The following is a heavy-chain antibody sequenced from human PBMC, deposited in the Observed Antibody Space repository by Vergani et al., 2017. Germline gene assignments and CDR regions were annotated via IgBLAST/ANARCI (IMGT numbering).Heavy chain of an antibody. Sequence: QVQLVQSGAEVKKPGASLKVSCKAPGYTFTSYYMHWVRQAPGQGLEWMGIINPSGVSTSYAQKFQGRVTMTRDTSTSTVYMELRSLRSEDTAVYYCTRGWYYDSMAYWAYWGQGAMVSVCS. CDR3: TRGWYYDSMAYWAY. CDR2: INPSGVST. CDR1: GYTFTSYY. J-gene: IGHJ4*02. V-gene: IGHV1-46*03. D-gene: IGHD3-22*01.